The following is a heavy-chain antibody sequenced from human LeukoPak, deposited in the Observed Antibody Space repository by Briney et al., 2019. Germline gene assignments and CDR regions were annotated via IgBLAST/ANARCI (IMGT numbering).Heavy chain of an antibody. Sequence: GGSLRLSCAASGFTFSSYSMNWVRQAPGRGLEWVSVISASGGSTYYADSVKGRFTISRDNSNNRLYLEMNSLRAEDTAVYYCAKHAGTTRQTKDYWGQGTLVTVSS. CDR1: GFTFSSYS. CDR3: AKHAGTTRQTKDY. V-gene: IGHV3-23*01. CDR2: ISASGGST. D-gene: IGHD1-1*01. J-gene: IGHJ4*02.